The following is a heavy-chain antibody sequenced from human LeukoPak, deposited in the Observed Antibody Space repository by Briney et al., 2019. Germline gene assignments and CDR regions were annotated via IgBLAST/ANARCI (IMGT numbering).Heavy chain of an antibody. CDR3: ARAGYSSQVIDY. Sequence: SQTLSLTCTVSGGSISSGDYYWSWIRQPPGKGLEWIGYIYYSGSTYYNPSLKSRVTISVDTSKNQFSLKLSSVTAADTAVYYCARAGYSSQVIDYWGQGTLVTVSS. CDR1: GGSISSGDYY. V-gene: IGHV4-30-4*01. D-gene: IGHD6-19*01. J-gene: IGHJ4*02. CDR2: IYYSGST.